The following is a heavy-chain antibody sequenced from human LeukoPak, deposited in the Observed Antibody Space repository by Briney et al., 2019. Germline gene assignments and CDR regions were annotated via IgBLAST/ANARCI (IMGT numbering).Heavy chain of an antibody. Sequence: PGGSLRLSCAASGFTFSSYGMSWVRQAPGKGLEWVSSISSSSSYIYHADSVKGRLTISRDNANNSLHLQMNSLRVEDTGIYFCARGSTFGGVISDFWGQGTLVTVSS. CDR3: ARGSTFGGVISDF. D-gene: IGHD3-16*02. J-gene: IGHJ4*02. CDR2: ISSSSSYI. CDR1: GFTFSSYG. V-gene: IGHV3-21*04.